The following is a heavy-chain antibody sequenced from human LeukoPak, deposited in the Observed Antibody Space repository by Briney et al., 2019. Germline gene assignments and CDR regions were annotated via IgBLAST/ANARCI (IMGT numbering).Heavy chain of an antibody. CDR2: INHSGST. CDR3: ASIAAAGTSYYYMDV. Sequence: PSETLSLTCAVYGGSFSGYDWSWIRQPPGKGLEWIGEINHSGSTNYNPSLKSRVTISVDTSKNQFSLKLSSVTAAGTAVYYCASIAAAGTSYYYMDVWGKGTTVTVSS. CDR1: GGSFSGYD. V-gene: IGHV4-34*01. J-gene: IGHJ6*03. D-gene: IGHD6-13*01.